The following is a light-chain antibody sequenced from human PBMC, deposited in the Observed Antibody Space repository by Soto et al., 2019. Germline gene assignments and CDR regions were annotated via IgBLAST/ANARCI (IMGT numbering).Light chain of an antibody. J-gene: IGKJ2*01. CDR3: QQYISYAYT. Sequence: DIQMTQFPSTLSASVGDRVTITCRASQTTNTWLAWYQQKPGTAPKLLIYDASSLEGGVPSRFNASGSGTEFTLTISSLQPDDLATYYCQQYISYAYTFGQGTKVEIK. V-gene: IGKV1-5*01. CDR2: DAS. CDR1: QTTNTW.